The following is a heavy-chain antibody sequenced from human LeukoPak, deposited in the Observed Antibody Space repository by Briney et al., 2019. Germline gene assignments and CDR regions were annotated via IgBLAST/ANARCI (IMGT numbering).Heavy chain of an antibody. CDR2: ISYDGSNK. CDR3: ARDSSGLDY. D-gene: IGHD6-19*01. V-gene: IGHV3-30-3*01. J-gene: IGHJ4*02. Sequence: PGGSLRLSCAASGFTFSSYAVHWVRQAPGKGLEWVAVISYDGSNKYYADSVKGRFTISRDNSKNTLYLQMNSLRAEDTAVYYCARDSSGLDYWGQGTLVTVSS. CDR1: GFTFSSYA.